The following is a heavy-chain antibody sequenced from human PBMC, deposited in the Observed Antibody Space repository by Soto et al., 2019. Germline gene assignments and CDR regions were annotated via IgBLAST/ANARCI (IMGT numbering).Heavy chain of an antibody. CDR2: TIPMFATA. D-gene: IGHD6-19*01. CDR1: GDSFSNYI. V-gene: IGHV1-69*01. CDR3: ARGLFGQQWLVGFDT. Sequence: QVQLVQSGAEVKKPGSSVKVSCKASGDSFSNYIFSWVRQAPGQGLEWMGGTIPMFATAQYAQKLQGRVTITADESTSTVYMDLTSLRSDDTAVYYCARGLFGQQWLVGFDTWGQRTLVTVSS. J-gene: IGHJ4*02.